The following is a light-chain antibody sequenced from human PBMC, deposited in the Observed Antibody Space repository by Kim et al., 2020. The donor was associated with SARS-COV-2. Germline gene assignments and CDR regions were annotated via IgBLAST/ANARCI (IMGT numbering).Light chain of an antibody. CDR1: QSLVHTDGNIY. V-gene: IGKV2-30*02. Sequence: DIVMTQSPLSLPVTPGQPASISCRSSQSLVHTDGNIYLSWFHQRPGQSPRRLIYKVSTRDSGVPDRFSGSGSGTDFTLQISRVEAEDVGVYYCMQDTQRLTFGGGTKLEI. CDR3: MQDTQRLT. J-gene: IGKJ4*01. CDR2: KVS.